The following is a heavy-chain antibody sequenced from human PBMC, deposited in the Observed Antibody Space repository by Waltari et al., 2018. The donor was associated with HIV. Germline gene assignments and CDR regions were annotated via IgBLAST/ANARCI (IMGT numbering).Heavy chain of an antibody. CDR3: ARSPPEQLTPGC. Sequence: EVQLVESGGGLVQPGGSLRLSCAASGFTFSSYWMHWVRQAPGKGLVRVSRSNNDGNSTSYANSVKGRFTISRDNAKNTLYLQMNSLRAEETAVYYCARSPPEQLTPGCWGQGTLVTVSS. D-gene: IGHD6-13*01. J-gene: IGHJ4*02. CDR2: SNNDGNST. V-gene: IGHV3-74*01. CDR1: GFTFSSYW.